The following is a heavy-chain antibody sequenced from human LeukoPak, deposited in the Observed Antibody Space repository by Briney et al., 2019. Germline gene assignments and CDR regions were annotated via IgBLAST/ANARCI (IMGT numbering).Heavy chain of an antibody. Sequence: GGSLRLSCAASGLTFSSYGMHWVRQAPGKGLEWVAFIRYDGSNKYYADSVKGRFTISRDNSKNTLYLQMNSLRAEDTAVYYCAKTEMATIDYWGQGTLVTVSS. CDR3: AKTEMATIDY. D-gene: IGHD5-24*01. V-gene: IGHV3-30*02. CDR1: GLTFSSYG. CDR2: IRYDGSNK. J-gene: IGHJ4*02.